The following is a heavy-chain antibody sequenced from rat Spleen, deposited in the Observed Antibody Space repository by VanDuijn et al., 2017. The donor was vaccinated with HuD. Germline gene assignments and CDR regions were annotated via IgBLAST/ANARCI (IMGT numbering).Heavy chain of an antibody. V-gene: IGHV5-29*01. D-gene: IGHD1-10*01. CDR1: GFTFSDYF. J-gene: IGHJ2*01. CDR2: ISYDGSNS. Sequence: EVQLVESDGGLVQPGRSLKVSCAASGFTFSDYFMTCVRQAPPKGLEWVATISYDGSNSYYRDSVKGRFTVSRDNGKSDLYLQMDSLRSEDTATYYCARHNLTTGDYFDYWGQGVMVTVSS. CDR3: ARHNLTTGDYFDY.